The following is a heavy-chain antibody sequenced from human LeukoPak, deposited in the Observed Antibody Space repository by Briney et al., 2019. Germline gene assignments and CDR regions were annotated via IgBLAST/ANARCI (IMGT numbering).Heavy chain of an antibody. CDR2: ISYDGSNK. CDR3: ARGFYSTATRHYYYGMDV. D-gene: IGHD5-24*01. Sequence: GRSLRLSCAASGFTFSSYAMHWVRQAPGKGLEWVAVISYDGSNKYYADSVKDRFTISRDNSKNTLYLQMNSLRAEDTAVYYCARGFYSTATRHYYYGMDVWGQGTTVTVSS. CDR1: GFTFSSYA. J-gene: IGHJ6*02. V-gene: IGHV3-30-3*01.